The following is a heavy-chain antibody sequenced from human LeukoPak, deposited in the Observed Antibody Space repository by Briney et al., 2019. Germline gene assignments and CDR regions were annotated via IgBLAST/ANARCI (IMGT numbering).Heavy chain of an antibody. CDR1: GFTFSSYT. V-gene: IGHV3-21*01. CDR3: ARVAWDYYDTSGYRFDY. J-gene: IGHJ4*02. Sequence: GSLRLSCAASGFTFSSYTMNWVRQAPGKGLEWVSSIRSSSSYIYYADSVKGRFTISRDSAKNSLYLQMNSLRAEDTAVYYCARVAWDYYDTSGYRFDYWGQGTLVTVSS. CDR2: IRSSSSYI. D-gene: IGHD3-22*01.